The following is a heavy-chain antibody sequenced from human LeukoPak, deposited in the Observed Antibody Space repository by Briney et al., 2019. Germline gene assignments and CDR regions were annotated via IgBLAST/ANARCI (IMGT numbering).Heavy chain of an antibody. V-gene: IGHV3-30*04. D-gene: IGHD3-3*01. CDR1: GFTLSSYA. Sequence: PGGSLRLSCAASGFTLSSYAMHWVRQAPGKGLEWVAVISYDGSHKYYADSVKGRFTISRDSSKSTLYLQMNSLRAEDTAVYYCARGLRGVSISLSGDYCGQGTLVTVSS. CDR3: ARGLRGVSISLSGDY. J-gene: IGHJ4*02. CDR2: ISYDGSHK.